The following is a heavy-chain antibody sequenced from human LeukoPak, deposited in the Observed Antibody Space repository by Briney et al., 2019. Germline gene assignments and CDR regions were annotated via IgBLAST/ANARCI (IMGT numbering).Heavy chain of an antibody. V-gene: IGHV7-4-1*02. D-gene: IGHD3-10*01. J-gene: IGHJ6*04. Sequence: ASVKVSCKASGYTFTDHAINWVRQAPGQGLEYMGWINTNTGNPTYAQAFTGRIVFSLDTSVSTAYLQIRSLKAEDTAVYFCARRSMVQHLDVWGKGTTVTISS. CDR1: GYTFTDHA. CDR3: ARRSMVQHLDV. CDR2: INTNTGNP.